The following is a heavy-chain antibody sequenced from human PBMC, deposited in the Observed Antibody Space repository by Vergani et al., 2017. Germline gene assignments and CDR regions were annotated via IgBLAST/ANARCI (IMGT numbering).Heavy chain of an antibody. CDR3: ANPAAAGPRGYYYYYMDV. V-gene: IGHV3-23*01. D-gene: IGHD6-13*01. CDR1: GFTFSSYA. J-gene: IGHJ6*03. CDR2: ISGSGGST. Sequence: EVQLLESGGGLVQPGGSLRLSCAASGFTFSSYAMSWVRQAPGKGLEWVSAISGSGGSTYYADSVKGRFTISRDNSKNTLYLQMNSLRAEDTAEYYCANPAAAGPRGYYYYYMDVWGKGTTVTVSS.